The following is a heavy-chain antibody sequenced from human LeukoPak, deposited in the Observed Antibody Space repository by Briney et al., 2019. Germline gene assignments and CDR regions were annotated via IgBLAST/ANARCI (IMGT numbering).Heavy chain of an antibody. CDR2: IYYSGST. D-gene: IGHD7-27*01. CDR3: ARAWGSTNYYYGMAV. V-gene: IGHV4-61*08. Sequence: PSETLSLTCTVSGGSISSGGYYWRWIRQHPGKGLEWIGYIYYSGSTNYNPSLKSRVTISVDTSKNQFSLKLSSVTAADTAVYYCARAWGSTNYYYGMAVWGQGTTVTVSS. CDR1: GGSISSGGYY. J-gene: IGHJ6*02.